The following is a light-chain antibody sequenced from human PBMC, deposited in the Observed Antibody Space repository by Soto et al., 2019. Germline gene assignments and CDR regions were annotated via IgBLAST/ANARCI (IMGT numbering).Light chain of an antibody. CDR1: TSDVGGYNY. Sequence: QSALTQPASVSGSPGQSIAFSCTGTTSDVGGYNYVSWYQQHPGKVPKLLIHEVSNRPSGVSNRFSGSKSGNTASLTISGLQAEDEADYYCLSKTSTISYVFGTGTKVTVL. J-gene: IGLJ1*01. CDR3: LSKTSTISYV. CDR2: EVS. V-gene: IGLV2-14*01.